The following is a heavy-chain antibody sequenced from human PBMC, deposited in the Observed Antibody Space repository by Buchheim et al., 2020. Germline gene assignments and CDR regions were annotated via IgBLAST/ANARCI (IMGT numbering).Heavy chain of an antibody. CDR1: GGSISSSTYY. J-gene: IGHJ4*01. V-gene: IGHV4-39*01. CDR3: GSMKGYYDIDY. Sequence: QLQLQESGPGLVKPSEPLSLTCTVSGGSISSSTYYWGWIRQPPGKGLEWIGSIYFSGRTYYNPSLKSRVTISVATPTNQFSVKRRSVTAADTALYYCGSMKGYYDIDYWGQGTL. D-gene: IGHD3-22*01. CDR2: IYFSGRT.